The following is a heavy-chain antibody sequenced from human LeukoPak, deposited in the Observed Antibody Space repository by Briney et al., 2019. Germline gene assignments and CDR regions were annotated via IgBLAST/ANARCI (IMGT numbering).Heavy chain of an antibody. CDR3: ARALAAADGGYFDY. CDR2: ISAYNGNT. D-gene: IGHD6-13*01. J-gene: IGHJ4*02. Sequence: ASVKVSCKASGGTFNSYAISWVRQAPGQGLEWMGWISAYNGNTNYAQKLQGRVTMTTDTSTSTAYMELRSLRSDDTAVYYCARALAAADGGYFDYWGQGTLVTVSS. CDR1: GGTFNSYA. V-gene: IGHV1-18*01.